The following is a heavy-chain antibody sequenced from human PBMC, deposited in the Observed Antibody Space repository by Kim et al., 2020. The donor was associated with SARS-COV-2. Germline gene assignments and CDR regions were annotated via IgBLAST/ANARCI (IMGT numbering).Heavy chain of an antibody. Sequence: SVKVSCKASGGTFSTYAISWVRQAPGQGLEWMGGIIPIIGTANYAQKFQGRVTITADASTSTAYMELSSLRSEDTAVYYCARVGDNLATYFDYWDRGMLVTVSS. CDR2: IIPIIGTA. J-gene: IGHJ4*02. CDR3: ARVGDNLATYFDY. D-gene: IGHD5-12*01. V-gene: IGHV1-69*13. CDR1: GGTFSTYA.